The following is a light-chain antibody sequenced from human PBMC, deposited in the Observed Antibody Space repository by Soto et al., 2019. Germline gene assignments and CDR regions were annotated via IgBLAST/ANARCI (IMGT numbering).Light chain of an antibody. CDR3: CVHAGGNTFDV. CDR2: ETS. Sequence: QSALPQPASVSGYPGQSITISCTATSSDSGSYNRVSWYQHHPGKAPKLMIYETSKRPSGVSYRFSGSKSGNTASLTSSGRQAEDDADYYCCVHAGGNTFDVFGFGTKLTVL. CDR1: SSDSGSYNR. J-gene: IGLJ1*01. V-gene: IGLV2-23*01.